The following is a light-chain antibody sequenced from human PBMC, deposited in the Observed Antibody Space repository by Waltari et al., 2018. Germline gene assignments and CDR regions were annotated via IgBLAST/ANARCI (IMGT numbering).Light chain of an antibody. V-gene: IGKV1-39*01. Sequence: DIQMTQSPSSLSASVGDRVTITCRASQSISSYLNWYQQKPGRAPKLLIYAASSLRSGVPSRFSGSGSGTYFTLTISSLHPEDFATYYCQQSSSTPQSTFGQGTRLEIK. CDR2: AAS. CDR1: QSISSY. J-gene: IGKJ5*01. CDR3: QQSSSTPQST.